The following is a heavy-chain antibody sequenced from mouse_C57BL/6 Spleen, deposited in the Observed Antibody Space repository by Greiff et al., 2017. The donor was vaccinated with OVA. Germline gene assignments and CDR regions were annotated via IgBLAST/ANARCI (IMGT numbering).Heavy chain of an antibody. Sequence: QVQLQQPGAELVKPGASVKLSCKASGYTFTSYWMQWVKQRPGQGLEWIGEIDPSDSYTNYNQKFKGKATLTVDTSSSTAYMQLSSLTSEDSAVHYCARGDRYYAMDYWGQGTSVTVSS. CDR3: ARGDRYYAMDY. CDR2: IDPSDSYT. D-gene: IGHD3-3*01. J-gene: IGHJ4*01. V-gene: IGHV1-50*01. CDR1: GYTFTSYW.